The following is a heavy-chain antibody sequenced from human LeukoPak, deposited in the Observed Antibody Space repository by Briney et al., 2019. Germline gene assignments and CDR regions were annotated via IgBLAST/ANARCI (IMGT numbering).Heavy chain of an antibody. D-gene: IGHD3-22*01. J-gene: IGHJ4*02. CDR3: ARRVYYYDSSGYYRNFDY. Sequence: PSETLSLTCTVSGGSISSSSYYWGWIRQPPGKGLEWIGSIYYSGSTYYNPSLKSRVTISVDTSKNQFSLKLSSVTAADTAVYYCARRVYYYDSSGYYRNFDYWGQGTLVTVSS. V-gene: IGHV4-39*01. CDR1: GGSISSSSYY. CDR2: IYYSGST.